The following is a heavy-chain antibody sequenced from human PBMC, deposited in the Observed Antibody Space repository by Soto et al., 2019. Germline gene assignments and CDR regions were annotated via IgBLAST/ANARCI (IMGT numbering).Heavy chain of an antibody. CDR1: GYTFTSYG. CDR3: AVTFYDFWSGYWPNYYYYGMDV. CDR2: ISAYNGNT. Sequence: ASVKVSCKASGYTFTSYGISWVRQAPGQGLEWMGWISAYNGNTNYAQKLKGRVTITTDTSTSTVYIELRSLRSDDTAVYYCAVTFYDFWSGYWPNYYYYGMDVWGQGTTVTVSS. D-gene: IGHD3-3*01. V-gene: IGHV1-18*04. J-gene: IGHJ6*02.